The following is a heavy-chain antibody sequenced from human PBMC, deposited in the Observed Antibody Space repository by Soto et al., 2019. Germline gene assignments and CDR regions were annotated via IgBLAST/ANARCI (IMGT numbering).Heavy chain of an antibody. J-gene: IGHJ4*02. D-gene: IGHD1-26*01. Sequence: GGSQRLSCAASGFTFSDYYMSWIRQAPGKGLEWVSYISSSGSTIYYADSVKGRFTISRDNAKNSLYLQMNSLRAEDTAVYYCAITPVARVGATTRAYYFDYWGQGTLVTVSS. CDR1: GFTFSDYY. CDR3: AITPVARVGATTRAYYFDY. CDR2: ISSSGSTI. V-gene: IGHV3-11*01.